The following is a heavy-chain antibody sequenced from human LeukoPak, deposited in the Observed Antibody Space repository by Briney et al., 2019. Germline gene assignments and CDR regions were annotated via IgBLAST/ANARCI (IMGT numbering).Heavy chain of an antibody. V-gene: IGHV3-72*01. CDR3: ARWDSGSCSD. J-gene: IGHJ4*02. CDR2: TKNKADSYTT. Sequence: GGSLRLSCAASGFTFSDHYMDWVRQAPGKGLEWVGRTKNKADSYTTEYAASVKGRFTISRDESKNSLYLQMNSLKTEDTAVYYCARWDSGSCSDWGQGTLVTVSS. D-gene: IGHD1-26*01. CDR1: GFTFSDHY.